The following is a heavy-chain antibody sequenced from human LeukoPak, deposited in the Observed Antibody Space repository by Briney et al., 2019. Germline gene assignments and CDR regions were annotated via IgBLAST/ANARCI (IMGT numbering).Heavy chain of an antibody. CDR2: ISHTGGSP. CDR1: GITFSSYG. D-gene: IGHD2-15*01. CDR3: ARNADRGAYCRGGSCYPYYYYYMDV. V-gene: IGHV3-23*01. J-gene: IGHJ6*03. Sequence: GGSLRLSCAASGITFSSYGMSWVRQVPGKGLEWVSSISHTGGSPYYADSVKGRFTVSRDNSKNTLYLQMNSLTVEDTAIYYCARNADRGAYCRGGSCYPYYYYYMDVWGTGTTVTISS.